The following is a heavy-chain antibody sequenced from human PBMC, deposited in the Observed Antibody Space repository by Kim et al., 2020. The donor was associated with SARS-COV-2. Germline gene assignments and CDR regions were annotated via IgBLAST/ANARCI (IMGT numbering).Heavy chain of an antibody. CDR1: GFTFNNYA. V-gene: IGHV3-23*01. CDR2: IRGSGDRT. J-gene: IGHJ1*01. CDR3: AKVCSGSSGWFEYFQN. D-gene: IGHD6-19*01. Sequence: GGSLRLSCAASGFTFNNYAMSWVRQAPGKGLEWVSGIRGSGDRTSYADSMKGRFTISRDNSRNTLYLQMDSLRAEDTAVYYCAKVCSGSSGWFEYFQNWGQGTLVTVSS.